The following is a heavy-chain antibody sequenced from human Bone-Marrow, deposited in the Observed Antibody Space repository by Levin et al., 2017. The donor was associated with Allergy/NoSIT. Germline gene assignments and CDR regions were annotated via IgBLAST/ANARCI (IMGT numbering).Heavy chain of an antibody. Sequence: PGGSLRLSCAASGFTFSSYWMHWVRQAPGKGLEWVSRIKSDGSDTTYADSVKGRFTISRDNAKNTLYLQMNSLRVEDTAVYFCARSIVVATAVPGFWGQGTLVTVSS. CDR3: ARSIVVATAVPGF. V-gene: IGHV3-74*01. J-gene: IGHJ4*02. CDR2: IKSDGSDT. CDR1: GFTFSSYW. D-gene: IGHD2-21*02.